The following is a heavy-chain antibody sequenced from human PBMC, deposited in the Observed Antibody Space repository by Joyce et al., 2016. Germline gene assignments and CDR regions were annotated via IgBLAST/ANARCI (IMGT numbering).Heavy chain of an antibody. V-gene: IGHV1-2*04. Sequence: QVQLVQSGAEVKKRGASVKVSCKASGYTFINYYIHWVRQAPGQGPEWIGWINPSTGATKHAQKFQVWVTMTRDASITTAYMELNSLKSDDTAVYYCARGGLRRASGHKKLSEIGYRGQGTLVTVSS. CDR3: ARGGLRRASGHKKLSEIGY. CDR2: INPSTGAT. J-gene: IGHJ4*02. D-gene: IGHD6-19*01. CDR1: GYTFINYY.